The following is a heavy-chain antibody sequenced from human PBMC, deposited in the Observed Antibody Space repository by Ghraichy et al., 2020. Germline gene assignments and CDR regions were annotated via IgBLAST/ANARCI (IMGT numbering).Heavy chain of an antibody. J-gene: IGHJ4*02. D-gene: IGHD6-13*01. CDR3: AKGPRSSSWYFFDY. Sequence: GESLNISCAASGFTFSSYVMSWVRQAPGKGLEWVSCITGSGGSTNYADSVKGRFTISRDNSKNTLYLQMNSLRVEDTAVYFCAKGPRSSSWYFFDYWGQGTLVTVSS. V-gene: IGHV3-23*01. CDR1: GFTFSSYV. CDR2: ITGSGGST.